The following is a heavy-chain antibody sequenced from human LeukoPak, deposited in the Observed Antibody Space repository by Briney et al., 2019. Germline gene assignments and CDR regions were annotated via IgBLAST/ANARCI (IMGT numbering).Heavy chain of an antibody. Sequence: ASVKVSCKASGYTFTGYYMHWVRQAPGQGLEWMGWINPNSGGTNYAQKFQGRVTMTRDTSISTAYMELSRLRSDDTAVYYCARDSPYSGSWYTPPGMDVWGQGTTVTVSS. V-gene: IGHV1-2*02. CDR3: ARDSPYSGSWYTPPGMDV. CDR2: INPNSGGT. J-gene: IGHJ6*02. CDR1: GYTFTGYY. D-gene: IGHD6-13*01.